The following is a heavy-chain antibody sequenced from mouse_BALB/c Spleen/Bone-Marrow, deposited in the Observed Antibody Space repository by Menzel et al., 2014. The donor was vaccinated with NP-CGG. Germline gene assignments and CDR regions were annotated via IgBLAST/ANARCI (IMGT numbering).Heavy chain of an antibody. Sequence: DVKLVESGGGLVKPGGSLKLSCAASGFTFSSYAMSWIRQTPEKRLEWVATISSGGSYTYYPDSVKGRFTISRDNDKNTLYLQMSSLRSEDTAMYYCARHGITRLLDYWGQGTTLTVSS. CDR2: ISSGGSYT. CDR1: GFTFSSYA. J-gene: IGHJ2*01. D-gene: IGHD2-4*01. V-gene: IGHV5-9-3*01. CDR3: ARHGITRLLDY.